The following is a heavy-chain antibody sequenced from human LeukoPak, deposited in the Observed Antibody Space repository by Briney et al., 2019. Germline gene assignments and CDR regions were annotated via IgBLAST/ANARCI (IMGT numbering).Heavy chain of an antibody. Sequence: NTSETLSLTCTVSGYSISSGYYWGWIRQPPGKGLEWIGSIYHSGSTYYNPSLKSRVTISVDTSKNQFSLKLSSVTAADTAVYYCARAPLGEGAAAGPGGYFDYWGQGTLATVSS. CDR1: GYSISSGYY. CDR2: IYHSGST. V-gene: IGHV4-38-2*02. J-gene: IGHJ4*02. CDR3: ARAPLGEGAAAGPGGYFDY. D-gene: IGHD6-13*01.